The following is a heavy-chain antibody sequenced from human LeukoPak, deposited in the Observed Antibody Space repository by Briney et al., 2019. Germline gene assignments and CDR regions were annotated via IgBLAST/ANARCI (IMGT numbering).Heavy chain of an antibody. Sequence: SETLSLTCTVSGGSISSYYWSWIRQPPGKGLEWIGYIYYSGSTNYNPSLKSRVTISVDTSKNQFSLKLSSVTAADTAVYYCARQTEFRFDPWGQGTLVTVSS. D-gene: IGHD3-10*01. CDR2: IYYSGST. V-gene: IGHV4-59*08. CDR3: ARQTEFRFDP. CDR1: GGSISSYY. J-gene: IGHJ5*02.